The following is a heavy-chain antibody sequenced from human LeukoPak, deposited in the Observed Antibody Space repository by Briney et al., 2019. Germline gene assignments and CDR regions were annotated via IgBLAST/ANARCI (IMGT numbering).Heavy chain of an antibody. D-gene: IGHD3-22*01. Sequence: PGGSLRLSCAASGFTFSSYGMHWVRQAPGKGLEWVAFIRYVGSNKYYADSVKGRFTISRDNSKNTLYLQMNSLRAEDTAVYYCAKDIAPMYYYDSSGYYGDYWGQGTLVTVSS. CDR2: IRYVGSNK. V-gene: IGHV3-30*02. CDR3: AKDIAPMYYYDSSGYYGDY. J-gene: IGHJ4*02. CDR1: GFTFSSYG.